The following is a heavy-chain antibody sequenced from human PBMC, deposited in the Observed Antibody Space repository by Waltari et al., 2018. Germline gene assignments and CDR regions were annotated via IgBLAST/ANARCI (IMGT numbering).Heavy chain of an antibody. D-gene: IGHD2-15*01. CDR3: ARRGVGAYCSGGSCYRWWFDP. V-gene: IGHV4-38-2*01. J-gene: IGHJ5*02. CDR1: GYSLSSGYY. CDR2: IYHSGST. Sequence: QVQLQESGPGLVKPSETLSLTCAVSGYSLSSGYYWGWIRQPPGKGLEWIGSIYHSGSTYYNPSLKSRVTISVDTSKNQFSLKLSSVTAADTAVYYCARRGVGAYCSGGSCYRWWFDPWGQGTLVTVSS.